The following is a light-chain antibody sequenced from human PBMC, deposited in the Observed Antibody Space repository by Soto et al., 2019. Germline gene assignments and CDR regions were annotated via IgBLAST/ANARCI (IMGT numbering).Light chain of an antibody. Sequence: QSVLTQPPSASGTPGQRVTISCSGSSSNIGSNYVYWYQQLPGTAPKLLIYRNNQRPSGVPDRFSGSKSGTSASLAISGLRSEDEADYYCAAWDDSLSALVFGGRTKVTVL. CDR3: AAWDDSLSALV. CDR1: SSNIGSNY. CDR2: RNN. V-gene: IGLV1-47*01. J-gene: IGLJ2*01.